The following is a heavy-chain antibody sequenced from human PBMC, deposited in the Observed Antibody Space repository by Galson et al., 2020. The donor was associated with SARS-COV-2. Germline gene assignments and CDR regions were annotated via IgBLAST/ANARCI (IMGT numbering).Heavy chain of an antibody. CDR3: TTATHTYYDILTGYYQLDY. CDR1: GFTFSNAW. V-gene: IGHV3-15*01. J-gene: IGHJ4*02. Sequence: GGSLRLSCAASGFTFSNAWMSWVRQAPGKGLEWVGRIKSKTDGGTTDYAAPVKGRFTISRDDSKNTLYPQMNSLKTEDTAVYYCTTATHTYYDILTGYYQLDYWGQGTLVTVSS. D-gene: IGHD3-9*01. CDR2: IKSKTDGGTT.